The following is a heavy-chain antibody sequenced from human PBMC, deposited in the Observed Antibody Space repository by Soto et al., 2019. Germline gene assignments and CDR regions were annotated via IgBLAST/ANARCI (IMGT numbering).Heavy chain of an antibody. CDR1: DYIFLAYG. J-gene: IGHJ2*01. CDR3: ARDDCNGGSCDGGHYLDL. V-gene: IGHV1-18*01. CDR2: ISPKVGRT. Sequence: QVQLVQSGPEVKKAGASVKVSCTAPTDYIFLAYGFDWVRQAPGQGLEWMGWISPKVGRTNYALTLQDRFTMTTDVSTNSVSMELRDLRSDDTAVYYCARDDCNGGSCDGGHYLDLWGRGTPISVSS. D-gene: IGHD2-15*01.